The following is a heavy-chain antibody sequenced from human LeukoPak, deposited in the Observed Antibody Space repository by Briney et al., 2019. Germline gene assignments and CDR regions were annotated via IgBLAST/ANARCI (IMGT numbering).Heavy chain of an antibody. CDR3: AMLASQYLTSWFDY. CDR1: GFTFSSYA. CDR2: ITVGGGDT. V-gene: IGHV3-23*01. Sequence: GGSLRLSCAASGFTFSSYAMSWVRQAPGKGLEWVSTITVGGGDTNYADSVKGRFTISRDNSKNTLYLQVNSLRAEDTAVYYCAMLASQYLTSWFDYWGQGTLVTVSS. D-gene: IGHD2/OR15-2a*01. J-gene: IGHJ4*02.